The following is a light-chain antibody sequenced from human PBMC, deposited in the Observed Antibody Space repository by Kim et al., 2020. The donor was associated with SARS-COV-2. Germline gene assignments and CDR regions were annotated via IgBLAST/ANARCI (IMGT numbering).Light chain of an antibody. CDR1: QDINSW. Sequence: AVVDRVTITCRASQDINSWLAWYQQRPGKAPKSLIYGASSLQSGVPSRFSGSGSGTDFTLTISSLQPEDFATYYCQQYNAYPLTFGGGTKVDIK. CDR2: GAS. CDR3: QQYNAYPLT. J-gene: IGKJ4*01. V-gene: IGKV1D-16*01.